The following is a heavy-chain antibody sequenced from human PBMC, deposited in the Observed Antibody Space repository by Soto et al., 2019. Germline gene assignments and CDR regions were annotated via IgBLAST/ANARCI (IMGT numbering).Heavy chain of an antibody. CDR1: GGSISSGGYS. D-gene: IGHD3-10*01. J-gene: IGHJ5*02. CDR2: IYHSGST. CDR3: ARDYMGVRGVINGFDP. Sequence: SETLSLTCAVSGGSISSGGYSWSWIRQPPGKGLEWIGYIYHSGSTYYNPSLKSRVTISVDRSKNQFSLKLSSVTAADTAVYYCARDYMGVRGVINGFDPWGQGTLVTVSS. V-gene: IGHV4-30-2*01.